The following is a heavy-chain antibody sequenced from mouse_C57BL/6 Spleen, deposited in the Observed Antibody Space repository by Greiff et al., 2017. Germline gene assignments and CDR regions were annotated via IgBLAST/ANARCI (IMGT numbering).Heavy chain of an antibody. D-gene: IGHD1-1*01. J-gene: IGHJ1*03. V-gene: IGHV1-18*01. CDR1: GYTFTDYN. Sequence: EVQLQQSGPELVKPGASVKIPCKASGYTFTDYNMDWVKQSHGKSLEWIGDINPNNGGTIYNQKFKGKATLTVDKSSSTAYMELRSLTSEDTAVYYCAREFRYGSRDWYFDVWGTGTTVTVSS. CDR2: INPNNGGT. CDR3: AREFRYGSRDWYFDV.